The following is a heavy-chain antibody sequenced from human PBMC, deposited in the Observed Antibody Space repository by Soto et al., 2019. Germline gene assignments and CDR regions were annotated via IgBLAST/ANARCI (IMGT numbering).Heavy chain of an antibody. D-gene: IGHD6-19*01. CDR3: ARDLGWVSGWPLYAFAI. CDR2: INPNSGGT. V-gene: IGHV1-2*04. Sequence: GASVKVSCKASGYTFTGYYMHWVRQAPGQGLEWMGWINPNSGGTNYAQKFQGWVTMTRDTSISTAYMELSRLRSDDTAVYYCARDLGWVSGWPLYAFAIWGQGTMVTVSS. J-gene: IGHJ3*02. CDR1: GYTFTGYY.